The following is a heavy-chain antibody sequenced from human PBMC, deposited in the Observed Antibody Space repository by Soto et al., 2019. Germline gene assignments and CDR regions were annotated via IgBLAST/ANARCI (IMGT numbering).Heavy chain of an antibody. V-gene: IGHV1-8*01. CDR3: ARGVTAGVDY. J-gene: IGHJ4*02. CDR2: MEPSSGRT. CDR1: GYSFTGLD. Sequence: QVQLVQSGAEARVPGASVKVSCKASGYSFTGLDINWVRQTTGQGLEWMGWMEPSSGRTGYAQKFQGRVTMTRDTSIYTAYMELSSLTSDDTAFYYCARGVTAGVDYWGQGTLVTVSS. D-gene: IGHD1-26*01.